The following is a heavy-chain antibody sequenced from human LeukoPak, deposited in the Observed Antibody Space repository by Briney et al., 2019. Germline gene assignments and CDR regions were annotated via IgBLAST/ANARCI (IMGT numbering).Heavy chain of an antibody. CDR2: ISAYKGNT. D-gene: IGHD5-24*01. J-gene: IGHJ2*01. V-gene: IGHV1-18*04. CDR1: GYSFNVHG. Sequence: ASVKVSCKASGYSFNVHGMTWVRQAPGQGLEWMGWISAYKGNTNYAAKFQGRVTMATDTSTSTGHMELTSLRSDDTAVYYCARTLGGNYVEMATGVDLWGRGTLVTVS. CDR3: ARTLGGNYVEMATGVDL.